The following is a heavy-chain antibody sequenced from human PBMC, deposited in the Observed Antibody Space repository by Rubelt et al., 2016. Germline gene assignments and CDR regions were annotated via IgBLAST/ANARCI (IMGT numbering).Heavy chain of an antibody. CDR1: GFTFSRYA. Sequence: QVQLVESGGGVVQPGRSLRLSCAASGFTFSRYAIHWVRQAPGTGLEWVALISDDGSNKYYADSVKGRFTLSRDNSKNTLYLQSTSRRAEDTAVYYCARDLSDSGSYHHFDYWGQGTLVTASS. V-gene: IGHV3-30*04. CDR2: ISDDGSNK. CDR3: ARDLSDSGSYHHFDY. J-gene: IGHJ4*02. D-gene: IGHD1-26*01.